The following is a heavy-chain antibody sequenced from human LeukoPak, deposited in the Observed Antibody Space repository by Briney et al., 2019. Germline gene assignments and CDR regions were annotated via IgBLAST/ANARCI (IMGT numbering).Heavy chain of an antibody. J-gene: IGHJ4*02. CDR2: IYPDGSRT. CDR3: ARDGRGDYPKFDL. D-gene: IGHD4-17*01. CDR1: GVTFSSYW. Sequence: GGSLRLSCTASGVTFSSYWMHWVRQAPGKGLVWVSRIYPDGSRTDYADSVEGRFTISRDNARSTLFLQMNSLTAEDTAVYFCARDGRGDYPKFDLWGQGTLVTVSS. V-gene: IGHV3-74*01.